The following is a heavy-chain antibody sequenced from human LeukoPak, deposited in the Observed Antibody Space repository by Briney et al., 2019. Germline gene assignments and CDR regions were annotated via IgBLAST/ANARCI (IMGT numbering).Heavy chain of an antibody. D-gene: IGHD2-21*01. CDR3: ARGDIVENWFDP. J-gene: IGHJ5*02. Sequence: SVKVSCKASGGTFSSYAISWVRQAPGQGLEWMGRIIPILGIANYAQKFQGRVTMTEDTSTDTAYMELSSLRSEDTAVYYCARGDIVENWFDPWGQGTLVTVSS. CDR1: GGTFSSYA. CDR2: IIPILGIA. V-gene: IGHV1-69*04.